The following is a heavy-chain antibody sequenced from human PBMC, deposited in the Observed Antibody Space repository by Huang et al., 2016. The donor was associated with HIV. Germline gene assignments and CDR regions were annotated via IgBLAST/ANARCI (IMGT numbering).Heavy chain of an antibody. J-gene: IGHJ4*02. CDR2: INPKRGGT. Sequence: SCKASGYTFTDPNIHWVRQAPGQGLEWMGWINPKRGGTIYAQRFQGRITMTRDTTISTVHMDLRRIQSDDTAVYFCARDWSFGSSTSPADWGQGTLVTVSS. D-gene: IGHD6-6*01. V-gene: IGHV1-2*02. CDR3: ARDWSFGSSTSPAD. CDR1: GYTFTDPN.